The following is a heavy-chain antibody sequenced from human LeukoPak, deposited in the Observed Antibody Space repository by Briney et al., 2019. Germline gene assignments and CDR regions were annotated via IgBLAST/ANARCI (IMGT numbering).Heavy chain of an antibody. Sequence: GGSLRLSYAASGFTFSNAWMSWVRQAPEKGLEWVGRIKSKTDGGTTDYAAPVKGRSTISRDDSKNTLYLQMDSLKTEDTAVYFCGSGYPDYWGQGTLVTVSS. CDR3: GSGYPDY. CDR2: IKSKTDGGTT. CDR1: GFTFSNAW. J-gene: IGHJ4*02. V-gene: IGHV3-15*01. D-gene: IGHD3-3*01.